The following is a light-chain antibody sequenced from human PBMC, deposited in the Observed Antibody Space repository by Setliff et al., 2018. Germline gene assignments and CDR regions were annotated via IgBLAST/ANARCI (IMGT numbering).Light chain of an antibody. Sequence: QSALTQPPSASGSPGQSVTISCTGTSSDVGTYKLVSWFQQHPGKGPKLVIYEVNRRPSGVPDRFSGSKSGNTASLTVSGLQAEDEADYYCSSYAGGDIYVFGTGTKATVL. CDR2: EVN. J-gene: IGLJ1*01. CDR1: SSDVGTYKL. V-gene: IGLV2-8*01. CDR3: SSYAGGDIYV.